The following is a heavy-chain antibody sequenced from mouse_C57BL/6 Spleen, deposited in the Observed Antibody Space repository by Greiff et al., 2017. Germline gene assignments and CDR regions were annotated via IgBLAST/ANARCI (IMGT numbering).Heavy chain of an antibody. D-gene: IGHD2-12*01. CDR3: AGSAYYKPYYDAMDY. V-gene: IGHV1-69*01. CDR2: IDPSDSYT. J-gene: IGHJ4*01. Sequence: VQLQQPGAELVMPGASVKLSCKASGYTFTSYWMHWVKQRPGQGLEWIGEIDPSDSYTNYNQKFKGKSTLTVDKSSSTAYMQLSSLTSEDSAVYYCAGSAYYKPYYDAMDYWGQGTSVTVSS. CDR1: GYTFTSYW.